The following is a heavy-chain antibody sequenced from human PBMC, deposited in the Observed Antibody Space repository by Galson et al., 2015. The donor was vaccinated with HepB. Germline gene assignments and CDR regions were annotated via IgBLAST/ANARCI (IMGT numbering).Heavy chain of an antibody. Sequence: SVKVSCKASGYTFTGYYMHWVRQAPGQGLEWMGWINPNSGGTNYAQKFQGRVTMTRDTSISTAYVELSRLRSDDTAVYYCARVVRRSWPPNPDYYDSSGYAYWGQGTLATVSS. V-gene: IGHV1-2*02. CDR1: GYTFTGYY. CDR3: ARVVRRSWPPNPDYYDSSGYAY. CDR2: INPNSGGT. J-gene: IGHJ4*02. D-gene: IGHD3-22*01.